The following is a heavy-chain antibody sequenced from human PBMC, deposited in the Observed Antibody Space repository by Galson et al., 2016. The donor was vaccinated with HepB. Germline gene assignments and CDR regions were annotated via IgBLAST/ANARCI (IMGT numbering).Heavy chain of an antibody. V-gene: IGHV3-7*01. Sequence: SLRLSCATTTFAFSRTWMTWVRQAPGKGLEWVANINHDGSETHYVDSVKGRFTFSRDNAKNSLYLEMSSLRVEDTAVYYCGEGGWSSSGYWRNWGQGTLVTVSS. D-gene: IGHD6-13*01. J-gene: IGHJ4*02. CDR1: TFAFSRTW. CDR3: GEGGWSSSGYWRN. CDR2: INHDGSET.